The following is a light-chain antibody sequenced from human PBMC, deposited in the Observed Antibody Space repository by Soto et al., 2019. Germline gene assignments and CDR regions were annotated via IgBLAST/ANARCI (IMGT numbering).Light chain of an antibody. CDR2: EVN. J-gene: IGLJ1*01. Sequence: QPVLTQPASVSGSPGQSITISCTGTSSDVGAYNYVSWYQQHPGKAPKLMIYEVNSRPSGVSNRFSGSKSGNTASLTISGLQAEDEADYYCTSYTTSSTLYVFGTGTQLTVL. V-gene: IGLV2-14*01. CDR1: SSDVGAYNY. CDR3: TSYTTSSTLYV.